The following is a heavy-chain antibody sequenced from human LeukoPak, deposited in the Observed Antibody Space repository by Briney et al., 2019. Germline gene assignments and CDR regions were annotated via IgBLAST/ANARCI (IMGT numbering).Heavy chain of an antibody. CDR1: GYSISSGHY. Sequence: SETLSLTCNVSGYSISSGHYWAWIRQPPGKGLEWIGSIYHIGSTYNNPSLKSRVTISVDTSKNQFSLELSSVTAADTAVYYCAREDRYCSGGSCYSWGQGTLVTVSS. J-gene: IGHJ4*02. CDR3: AREDRYCSGGSCYS. CDR2: IYHIGST. D-gene: IGHD2-15*01. V-gene: IGHV4-38-2*02.